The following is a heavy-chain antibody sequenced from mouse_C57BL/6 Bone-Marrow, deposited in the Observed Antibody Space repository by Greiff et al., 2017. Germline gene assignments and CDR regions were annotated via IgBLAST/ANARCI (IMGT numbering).Heavy chain of an antibody. J-gene: IGHJ4*01. CDR2: ISNGGGST. CDR1: GFTFSDYY. Sequence: DVHLVESGGGLVQPGGSLKLSCAASGFTFSDYYMYWVRQTPEKRLEWVAYISNGGGSTYYPDTVKGRFTISRDNAKNTLYLQMSRLKSENTAMYYWARPATTPFYAMDYWCQGTSVTVSS. D-gene: IGHD1-2*01. CDR3: ARPATTPFYAMDY. V-gene: IGHV5-12*01.